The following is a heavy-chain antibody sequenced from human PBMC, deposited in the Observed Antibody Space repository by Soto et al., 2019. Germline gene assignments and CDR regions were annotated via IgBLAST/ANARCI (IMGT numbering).Heavy chain of an antibody. CDR2: ISAYNGNT. D-gene: IGHD2-15*01. V-gene: IGHV1-18*04. CDR3: ARVLPYCSGGSCYGGAFDY. Sequence: ASVKVSCKXSGYTFTSYGISWVRQAPGQGLEWMGWISAYNGNTNYAQKLQGRVTMTTDTSTSTAYMELRSLRSDDTAVYYCARVLPYCSGGSCYGGAFDYWGQGTLVTVSS. CDR1: GYTFTSYG. J-gene: IGHJ4*02.